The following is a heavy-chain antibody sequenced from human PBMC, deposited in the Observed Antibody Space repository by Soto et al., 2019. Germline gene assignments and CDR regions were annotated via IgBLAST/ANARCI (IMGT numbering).Heavy chain of an antibody. D-gene: IGHD6-19*01. Sequence: PGGSLRLSCAASGFTFSSYAMHWVRQAPGKGLEWVAVISYDGSNKYYADSVKGRFTISRDNSKNTLYLQMNSLRAEDTAVYYCARERIAVAGHNWFDPWGQGTLVTVSS. CDR3: ARERIAVAGHNWFDP. CDR2: ISYDGSNK. CDR1: GFTFSSYA. V-gene: IGHV3-30-3*01. J-gene: IGHJ5*02.